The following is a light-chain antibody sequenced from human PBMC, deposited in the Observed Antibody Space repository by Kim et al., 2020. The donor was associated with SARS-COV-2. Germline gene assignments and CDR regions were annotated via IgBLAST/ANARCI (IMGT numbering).Light chain of an antibody. CDR2: AAS. CDR1: QSINNN. J-gene: IGKJ4*01. Sequence: VSPGESATLSCRASQSINNNLAWLQQKPGQAPRLLIYAASSRATGIPARFSGSGSGTEFTLTISSLQSEDSAVYYCQQYNNWFRTFGGGTKVDIK. CDR3: QQYNNWFRT. V-gene: IGKV3-15*01.